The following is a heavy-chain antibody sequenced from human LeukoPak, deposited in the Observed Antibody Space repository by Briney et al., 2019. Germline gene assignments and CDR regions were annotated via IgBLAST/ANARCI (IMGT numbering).Heavy chain of an antibody. D-gene: IGHD5-12*01. J-gene: IGHJ4*02. CDR2: IYYSGSS. CDR3: ARGGGLRESDY. Sequence: SETLSLTCTVSGGSISSGGYYWSWIRQHPGKGLEWIGYIYYSGSSYYNPSLKSRVTISVDTSKNQFSLKLSSVTAADTAVYYCARGGGLRESDYWGQGTLVTVSS. CDR1: GGSISSGGYY. V-gene: IGHV4-31*03.